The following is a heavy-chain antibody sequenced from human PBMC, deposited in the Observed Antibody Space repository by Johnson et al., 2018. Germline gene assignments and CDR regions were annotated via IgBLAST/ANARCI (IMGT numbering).Heavy chain of an antibody. V-gene: IGHV3-13*01. CDR2: IVNTGAT. D-gene: IGHD3-10*01. CDR3: VRNYPFDM. CDR1: GFTFSTYD. Sequence: VQLQQSRGGLVQPGGSLRLSCAASGFTFSTYDMHWVRQATGKGLEWVSAIVNTGATYYPDSVKDRFTISRENAKNTLYLQMNSLRAEDTAVYYCVRNYPFDMWGQGTMVTVSS. J-gene: IGHJ3*02.